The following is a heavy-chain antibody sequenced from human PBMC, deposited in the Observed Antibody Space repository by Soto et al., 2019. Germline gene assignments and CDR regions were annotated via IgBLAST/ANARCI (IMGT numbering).Heavy chain of an antibody. D-gene: IGHD3-3*01. CDR1: GFTFRNYA. CDR2: ISGSGGST. Sequence: GGSLRLSCDASGFTFRNYAMNWVRQAPGKGLDWVSAISGSGGSTYYADSVKGRFTISRDNSKNTLYLQMNSLRAEDTAVYYCAKDSPAYYDFWSGYPGSGYFDYWGQGTLVTVSS. CDR3: AKDSPAYYDFWSGYPGSGYFDY. J-gene: IGHJ4*02. V-gene: IGHV3-23*01.